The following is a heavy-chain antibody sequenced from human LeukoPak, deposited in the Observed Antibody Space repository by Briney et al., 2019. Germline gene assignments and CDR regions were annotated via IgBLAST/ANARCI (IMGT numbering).Heavy chain of an antibody. J-gene: IGHJ3*02. CDR1: GFTFSRYW. D-gene: IGHD6-6*01. V-gene: IGHV3-7*02. CDR2: INYDGSEK. CDR3: ARADGNSSGAFDI. Sequence: GRSLRLSCAASGFTFSRYWMTWVRQAPGKGLEWVANINYDGSEKYYADSLKGRFTISRDNANNSLSLQMNTLRGEDTGVYYCARADGNSSGAFDIWGQGTMVTVSS.